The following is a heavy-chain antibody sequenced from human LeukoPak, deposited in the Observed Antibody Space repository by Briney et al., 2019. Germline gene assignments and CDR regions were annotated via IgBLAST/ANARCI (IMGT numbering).Heavy chain of an antibody. CDR3: ARVGSGYPKNWFDR. D-gene: IGHD3-3*01. J-gene: IGHJ5*02. CDR1: GGSISSYY. V-gene: IGHV4-4*07. CDR2: IYTSGST. Sequence: PSETLSLTCTVSGGSISSYYWSWIRQPAGKGLEWIGRIYTSGSTNCNPSLKSRVTMSVDTSKNQFSLKLSSVTAADTAVYYCARVGSGYPKNWFDRWGQGTLVTVSS.